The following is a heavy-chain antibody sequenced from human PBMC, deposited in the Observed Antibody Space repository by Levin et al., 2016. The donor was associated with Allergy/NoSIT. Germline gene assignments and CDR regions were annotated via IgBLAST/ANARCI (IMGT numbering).Heavy chain of an antibody. CDR3: ARHRPVHHYDFWSGYYTVLEGGMDV. Sequence: VRQMPGKGLEWMGIIYPGDSDTRYSPSFQGQVTISADKSISTAYLQWSSLKASDTAMYYCARHRPVHHYDFWSGYYTVLEGGMDVWGQGTTVTVSS. V-gene: IGHV5-51*01. D-gene: IGHD3-3*01. CDR2: IYPGDSDT. J-gene: IGHJ6*02.